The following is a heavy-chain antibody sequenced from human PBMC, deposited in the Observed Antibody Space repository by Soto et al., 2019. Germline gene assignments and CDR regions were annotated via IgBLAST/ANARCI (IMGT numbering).Heavy chain of an antibody. CDR1: GFTFSTYV. D-gene: IGHD1-7*01. J-gene: IGHJ3*02. Sequence: DVQLLESGGGLVQPGGSLRLSCAASGFTFSTYVMNWVRQAPGKGLEWVSTISYSADKTFYADSVKGRFTISRDNSRDTLFLQMNSLIADDAALYYCARRAKTATTNWGAFDIWGQGTMVTVSS. V-gene: IGHV3-23*01. CDR2: ISYSADKT. CDR3: ARRAKTATTNWGAFDI.